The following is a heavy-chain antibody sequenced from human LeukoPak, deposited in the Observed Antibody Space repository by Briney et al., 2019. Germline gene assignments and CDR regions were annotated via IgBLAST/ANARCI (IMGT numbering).Heavy chain of an antibody. CDR2: IYYSGST. V-gene: IGHV4-30-4*01. Sequence: TSETLSLTCTVSGGSISSGDYYWSWIRQPPGKGLEWIGYIYYSGSTYYNPSLKSRVTISVDTSKNQFSLKLSSVTAADTAVYYCARAVMITFGGVIVMGGFDYWGQGTLVTVSS. J-gene: IGHJ4*02. D-gene: IGHD3-16*02. CDR1: GGSISSGDYY. CDR3: ARAVMITFGGVIVMGGFDY.